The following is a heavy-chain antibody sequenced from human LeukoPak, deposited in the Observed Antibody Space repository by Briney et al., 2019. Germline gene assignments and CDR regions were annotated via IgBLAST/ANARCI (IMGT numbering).Heavy chain of an antibody. CDR2: ISRDSANI. D-gene: IGHD2/OR15-2a*01. CDR1: GFALDDYV. CDR3: AREFCTGFNYYFYGMDV. V-gene: IGHV3-9*01. J-gene: IGHJ6*02. Sequence: GGSLRLSCTASGFALDDYVMHWVRQTPGGGLEWVSGISRDSANIGYADSVKGRFTISRDNDKNSLYLQMNSLTTEDTALYYCAREFCTGFNYYFYGMDVWGRGTTVTVSS.